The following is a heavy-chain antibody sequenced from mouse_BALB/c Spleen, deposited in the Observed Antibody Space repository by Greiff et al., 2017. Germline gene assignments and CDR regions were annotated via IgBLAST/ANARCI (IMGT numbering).Heavy chain of an antibody. CDR2: ISDGGSYT. CDR3: ARNYDYDRAWFAY. J-gene: IGHJ3*01. D-gene: IGHD2-4*01. Sequence: EVKLQESGGGLVKPGGSLKLSCAASGFTFSDYYMYWVRQTPEKRLEWVATISDGGSYTYYPDSVKGRFTISRDNAKNNLYLQMSSLKSEDTAMYYCARNYDYDRAWFAYWGQGTLVTVSA. CDR1: GFTFSDYY. V-gene: IGHV5-4*02.